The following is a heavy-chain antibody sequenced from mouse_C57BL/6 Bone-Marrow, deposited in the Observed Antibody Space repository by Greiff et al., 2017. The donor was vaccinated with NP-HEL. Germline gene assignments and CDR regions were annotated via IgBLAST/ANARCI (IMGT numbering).Heavy chain of an antibody. J-gene: IGHJ1*03. CDR3: ARGPYYDHWYFDV. Sequence: EVHLVESGGGLVKPGGSLKLSCAASGFTFSDYGMHWVRQAPEKGLEWVAYISSGSSTIYYADTVKGRFTISRDNAKNTLFLQMTSLRSEDTAMYYCARGPYYDHWYFDVWGTGTTVTVSS. V-gene: IGHV5-17*01. CDR1: GFTFSDYG. D-gene: IGHD2-10*01. CDR2: ISSGSSTI.